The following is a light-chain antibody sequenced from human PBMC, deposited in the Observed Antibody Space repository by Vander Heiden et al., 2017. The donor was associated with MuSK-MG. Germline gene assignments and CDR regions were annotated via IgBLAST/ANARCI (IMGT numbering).Light chain of an antibody. CDR1: QSVNRN. CDR2: DAS. V-gene: IGKV3-15*01. Sequence: ELVMTPSPGTLSVSPAERATLSCRACQSVNRNLAWYQQTPGQAPSLLIYDASTRATDIPARFSGSWSGTEFTLTISSLQSEDFAVYYCQQYNNWITFGQGTRLDIK. CDR3: QQYNNWIT. J-gene: IGKJ5*01.